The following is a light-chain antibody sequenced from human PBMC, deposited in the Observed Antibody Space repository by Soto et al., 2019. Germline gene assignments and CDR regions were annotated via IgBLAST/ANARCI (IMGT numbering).Light chain of an antibody. CDR3: YSFAGSAKWV. J-gene: IGLJ3*02. CDR1: NGDVGGYNY. CDR2: EVT. V-gene: IGLV2-8*01. Sequence: QSALTQPPSASGSPGQSVTISCTGTNGDVGGYNYVSWYQQYPGKAPRLLIYEVTKRPSGVPDRFSGSKSGNSAYLTVSGLQAEDEADYYCYSFAGSAKWVFGGGTKPTVL.